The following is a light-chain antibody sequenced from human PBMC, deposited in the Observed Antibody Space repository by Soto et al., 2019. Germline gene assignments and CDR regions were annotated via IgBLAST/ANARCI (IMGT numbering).Light chain of an antibody. CDR1: SSNIGAYYD. CDR3: QSYDSSLSAVV. CDR2: NNN. J-gene: IGLJ2*01. Sequence: QSVLTQPPSVSGAPGQRVTISCTGSSSNIGAYYDVHWYQQLPGTAPKLLIYNNNNRPSGVPDRFSGSKSGTSASLAITGLRADDEADYYCQSYDSSLSAVVFGGGTKLTVL. V-gene: IGLV1-40*01.